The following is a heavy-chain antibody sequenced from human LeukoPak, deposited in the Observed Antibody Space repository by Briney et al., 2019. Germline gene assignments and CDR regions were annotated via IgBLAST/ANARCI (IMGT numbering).Heavy chain of an antibody. D-gene: IGHD6-13*01. CDR1: GFXFSSYA. Sequence: GGSLRLSCAASGFXFSSYAMSWVRQAPGKGLEWVSTISGSGGITYYADSVKGRFTLSRDNSKSTLYVQMNSLRVEDTAVYYCAKAIGAAAGTFDYWGQGTLVTVSS. CDR3: AKAIGAAAGTFDY. V-gene: IGHV3-23*01. J-gene: IGHJ4*02. CDR2: ISGSGGIT.